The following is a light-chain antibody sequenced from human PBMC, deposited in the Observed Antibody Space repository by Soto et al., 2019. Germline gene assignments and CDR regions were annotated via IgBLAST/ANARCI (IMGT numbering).Light chain of an antibody. J-gene: IGKJ5*01. CDR2: AAS. CDR3: QQSYSTPSIT. CDR1: QTITTS. Sequence: DIQMTQPPTSLPASLGARVTITCRTSQTITTSLNWYRQKPGKAPKLLIYAASSLQSGVPSRFSGSGSGTDFTLTISSLQPEDFATYYCQQSYSTPSITFGQGTRLEIK. V-gene: IGKV1-39*01.